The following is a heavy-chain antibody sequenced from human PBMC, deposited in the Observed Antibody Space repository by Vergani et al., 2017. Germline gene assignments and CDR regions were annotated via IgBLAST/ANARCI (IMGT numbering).Heavy chain of an antibody. D-gene: IGHD3-10*01. Sequence: QLQLQESGPGLVKPSETLSLTCTVSGGSISSSSYYWGWIRQPPGKGLEWIGSIYYSGITYYNPSLKSRVTISVDTSKNQFSLKLSSVTAADTAVYYCARRLGGSGSPHHPNWFDPWGQGTLVTVSS. CDR3: ARRLGGSGSPHHPNWFDP. J-gene: IGHJ5*02. V-gene: IGHV4-39*01. CDR2: IYYSGIT. CDR1: GGSISSSSYY.